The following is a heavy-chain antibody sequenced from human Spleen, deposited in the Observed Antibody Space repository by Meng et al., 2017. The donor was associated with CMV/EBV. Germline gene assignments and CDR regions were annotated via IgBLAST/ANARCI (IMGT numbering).Heavy chain of an antibody. CDR3: ARVRRSRHRESQFWRGSSGYYRYYYYYYGMDV. D-gene: IGHD3-22*01. CDR2: INHSGST. CDR1: GGSFSGYY. J-gene: IGHJ6*02. V-gene: IGHV4-34*01. Sequence: SETLSLTCAVYGGSFSGYYWSWIRQPPGKGLEWIGEINHSGSTNYNPSLKSRVTISVDTSKNQFSLKLSSVTAADTAVYYCARVRRSRHRESQFWRGSSGYYRYYYYYYGMDVWGQGTTVTVSS.